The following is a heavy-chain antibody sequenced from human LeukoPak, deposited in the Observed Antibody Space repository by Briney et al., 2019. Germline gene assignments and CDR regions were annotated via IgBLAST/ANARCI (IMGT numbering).Heavy chain of an antibody. Sequence: PGGSLRLSCVASGFTLSSYWMSWVRQAPGKGLEWLANIKQDGSEKYYVDSLKGRFTISRDSATNSLYLQMNSQRAEDTAVYYCARERVLWEDPGGFDPWGQGTLVTVSS. D-gene: IGHD3-16*01. CDR3: ARERVLWEDPGGFDP. J-gene: IGHJ5*02. CDR2: IKQDGSEK. CDR1: GFTLSSYW. V-gene: IGHV3-7*01.